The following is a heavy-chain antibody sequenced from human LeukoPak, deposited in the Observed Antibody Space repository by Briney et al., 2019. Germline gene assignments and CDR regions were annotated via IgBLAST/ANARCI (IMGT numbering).Heavy chain of an antibody. Sequence: GASVKVSCKASGYTFTSYDINWVRQATGQGLEWMGWMNPNSGNTGYAQKFQGRVTITRNTSISTAYMELSSLRSEDTAVYYCARGAGYYDILTGRLHYYYYYMDVWGKGTTVTVSS. D-gene: IGHD3-9*01. CDR1: GYTFTSYD. V-gene: IGHV1-8*03. CDR3: ARGAGYYDILTGRLHYYYYYMDV. J-gene: IGHJ6*03. CDR2: MNPNSGNT.